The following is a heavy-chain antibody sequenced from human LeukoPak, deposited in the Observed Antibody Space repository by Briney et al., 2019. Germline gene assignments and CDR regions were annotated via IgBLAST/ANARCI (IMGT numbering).Heavy chain of an antibody. D-gene: IGHD1-26*01. CDR3: AKEHSGAYFGTFDI. V-gene: IGHV3-30*18. CDR2: ISYDGSNK. CDR1: GFTFSSYG. Sequence: VGSLRLSCAASGFTFSSYGMHWVRQAPGKGLEWVAVISYDGSNKYFADSVKGRFTISRDNSNNTLYLQMNSLRAEDTAVYYCAKEHSGAYFGTFDIWGQGTMVTVRS. J-gene: IGHJ3*02.